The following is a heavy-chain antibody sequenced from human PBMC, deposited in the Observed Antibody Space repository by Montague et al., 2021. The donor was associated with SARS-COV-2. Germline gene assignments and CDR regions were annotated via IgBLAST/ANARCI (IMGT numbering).Heavy chain of an antibody. CDR2: ISYDGSNK. CDR1: GFTVSSYA. D-gene: IGHD3-16*02. V-gene: IGHV3-30*04. Sequence: SLRLSCAASGFTVSSYAMHWVRQAPGKGLEWVAVISYDGSNKYYXYSVKGRFTISRDNSKNTLYLQMNSLRAEDTAVYYCARDNYDYVWGSYRYIYWGQGTLVTVSS. J-gene: IGHJ4*02. CDR3: ARDNYDYVWGSYRYIY.